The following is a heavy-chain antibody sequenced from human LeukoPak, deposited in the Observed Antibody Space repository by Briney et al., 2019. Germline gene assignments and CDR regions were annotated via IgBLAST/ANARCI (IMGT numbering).Heavy chain of an antibody. V-gene: IGHV3-23*01. CDR2: INESGGTT. J-gene: IGHJ4*02. D-gene: IGHD1-1*01. CDR1: GFTFSNHA. Sequence: GGSLRLSCAASGFTFSNHAMTWVRQAPGKGLECVSGINESGGTTYYADSVKGRFTVSRDNSKNTLYLQMNSLTAEDTAVYYCAKQAIQFWDDREFDYWGQGTLVTVSS. CDR3: AKQAIQFWDDREFDY.